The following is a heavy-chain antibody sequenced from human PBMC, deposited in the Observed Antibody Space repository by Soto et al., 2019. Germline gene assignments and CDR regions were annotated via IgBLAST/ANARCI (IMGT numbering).Heavy chain of an antibody. CDR1: GGSISSSSYY. J-gene: IGHJ6*02. Sequence: SETLSLTCTVSGGSISSSSYYWGWIRQPPGKGLEWIGSIYYSGSTYYNPSLKSRVTISVDTSKNQFSLKLSSVTAADTAVYYCARHWGTNYYYGMDVWGQGTTVTVSS. D-gene: IGHD2-2*01. V-gene: IGHV4-39*01. CDR2: IYYSGST. CDR3: ARHWGTNYYYGMDV.